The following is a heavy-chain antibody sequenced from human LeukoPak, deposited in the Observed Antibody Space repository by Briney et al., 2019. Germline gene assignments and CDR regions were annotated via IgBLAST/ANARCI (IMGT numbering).Heavy chain of an antibody. CDR1: GFTFSDYY. CDR2: ISSSGSTI. J-gene: IGHJ5*02. V-gene: IGHV3-11*01. CDR3: ARDAYPVVVTARAPNWFDP. Sequence: AGGSLRLSCAASGFTFSDYYMSWIRQAPGKGLEWVSYISSSGSTIYYADSVKGRFTISRDNAKNSLYLQMNSLRAEDTAVYYCARDAYPVVVTARAPNWFDPWGQGTLVTVSS. D-gene: IGHD2-21*02.